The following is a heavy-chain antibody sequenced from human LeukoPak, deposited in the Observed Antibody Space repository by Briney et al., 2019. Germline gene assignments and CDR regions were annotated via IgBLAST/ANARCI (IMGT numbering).Heavy chain of an antibody. CDR2: INPSGGST. Sequence: GASVKVSCKASGYTFTSYYMHWVRQAPGQGLEWMGIINPSGGSTSYAQKFQGRVTMTRDMSTSTDYMELSSLRSDDTAVYYCARVPIPELLWVGEEQGGYYYYYMDVWGKGTTVTISS. V-gene: IGHV1-46*01. J-gene: IGHJ6*03. CDR1: GYTFTSYY. D-gene: IGHD3-10*01. CDR3: ARVPIPELLWVGEEQGGYYYYYMDV.